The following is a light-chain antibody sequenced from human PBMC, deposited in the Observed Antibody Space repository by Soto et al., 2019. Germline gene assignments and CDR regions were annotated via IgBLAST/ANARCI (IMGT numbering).Light chain of an antibody. Sequence: EIVLTQSPDTLSLSPGERATLSCRASQSVSSSYLAWYQQTPGQAPRLLIYGTSNRATGIPDRFSGSGSGTDFTLTISRLEPDDFATYYCHQYAAYPSTFGQGTKVEI. J-gene: IGKJ1*01. V-gene: IGKV3-20*01. CDR1: QSVSSSY. CDR2: GTS. CDR3: HQYAAYPST.